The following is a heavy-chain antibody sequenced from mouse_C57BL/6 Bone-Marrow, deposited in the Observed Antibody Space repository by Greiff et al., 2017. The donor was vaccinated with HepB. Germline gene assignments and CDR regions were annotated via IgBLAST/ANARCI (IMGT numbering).Heavy chain of an antibody. CDR1: GYTFTSYW. CDR3: ARDDGYYVEAMDY. Sequence: QVQLQQPGAELVKPGASVKLSCKASGYTFTSYWMQWVKQRPGQGLEWIGEIDPSGSYTNYHQKFKGKATFTVDTSTSTAYMQISRLTSEDSAIYYCARDDGYYVEAMDYWGQGTSVTVSS. D-gene: IGHD2-3*01. J-gene: IGHJ4*01. CDR2: IDPSGSYT. V-gene: IGHV1-50*01.